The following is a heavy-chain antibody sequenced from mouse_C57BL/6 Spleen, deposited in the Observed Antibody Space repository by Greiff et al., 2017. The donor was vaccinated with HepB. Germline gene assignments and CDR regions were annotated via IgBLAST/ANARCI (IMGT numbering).Heavy chain of an antibody. V-gene: IGHV5-17*01. J-gene: IGHJ4*01. D-gene: IGHD1-1*01. CDR2: ISSGSSTI. CDR3: ARSYYYGSSPYAMDY. Sequence: EVKLVDSGGGLVKPGGSLKLSCAASGFTFSDYGMHWVRQAPEKGLEWVAYISSGSSTIYYADTVKGRFTISRDNAKNTLFLQMTSLRSEDTAMYYCARSYYYGSSPYAMDYWGQGTSVTVSS. CDR1: GFTFSDYG.